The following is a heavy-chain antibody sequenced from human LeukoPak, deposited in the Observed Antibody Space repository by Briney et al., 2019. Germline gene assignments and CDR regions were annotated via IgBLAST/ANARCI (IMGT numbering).Heavy chain of an antibody. D-gene: IGHD2-2*02. CDR1: GFTFSSYG. V-gene: IGHV3-30*02. J-gene: IGHJ4*02. Sequence: GGSLRLSCAASGFTFSSYGMHWVRQAPGKGLEWVAFIRYDGSNEYYADSVKGRFTISRDNSKNTLYLQMNSLRAEDTAVYYCAKDRVAGVYCSSTSCYTALDYWGQGTLVTVSS. CDR3: AKDRVAGVYCSSTSCYTALDY. CDR2: IRYDGSNE.